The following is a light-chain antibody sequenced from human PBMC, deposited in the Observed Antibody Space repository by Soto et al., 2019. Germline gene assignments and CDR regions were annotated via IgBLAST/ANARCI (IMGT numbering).Light chain of an antibody. Sequence: DIQMTQSPSTLSASVGDRVTITCRASQSISSWLAWYQQKPVKAPKLMIYKASSLESGVPSMFSGSGSGTEFTLTISSLQPDDFATYYCQQSYSTPSTFGGGTKVDIK. CDR2: KAS. CDR1: QSISSW. CDR3: QQSYSTPST. J-gene: IGKJ4*01. V-gene: IGKV1-5*03.